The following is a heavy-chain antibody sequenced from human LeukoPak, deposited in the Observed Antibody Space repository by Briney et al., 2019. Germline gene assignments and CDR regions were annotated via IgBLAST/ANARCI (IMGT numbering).Heavy chain of an antibody. CDR2: ISYTGTYI. J-gene: IGHJ4*02. CDR1: AFSLNAYN. CDR3: ARNSRVASTSGLNY. Sequence: GGSLRLSCAASAFSLNAYNMNWVRQAPGKGLEWVSSISYTGTYIYYADSVKGRFTISRDNAQNSLYLQMNSLRAKDTAMYYCARNSRVASTSGLNYWGQGTLVTVSS. D-gene: IGHD5-12*01. V-gene: IGHV3-21*04.